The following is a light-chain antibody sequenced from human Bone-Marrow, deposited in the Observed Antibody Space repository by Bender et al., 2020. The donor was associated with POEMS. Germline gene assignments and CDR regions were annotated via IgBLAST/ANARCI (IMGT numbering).Light chain of an antibody. CDR1: SSDISDYDY. Sequence: QSALTQPASVSGSPGQSITISCSANSSDISDYDYVSWYQQHPGKAPKLMIYDVTNRPSGVSNRFSGSKSGNTASLTISGLQAEDEANYYCSSFATSITWVFGGGTKLTVL. CDR2: DVT. V-gene: IGLV2-14*01. CDR3: SSFATSITWV. J-gene: IGLJ3*02.